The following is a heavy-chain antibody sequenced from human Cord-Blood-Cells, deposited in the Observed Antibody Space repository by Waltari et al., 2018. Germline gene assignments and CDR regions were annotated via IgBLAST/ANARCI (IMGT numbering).Heavy chain of an antibody. CDR3: ARWGEPYYYGSGSYYY. D-gene: IGHD3-10*01. J-gene: IGHJ4*02. Sequence: QVQLVQSGAEVKKPGASVKVSCKASGYTFPSYDINWVRQATGQGLEGMGWMNPNSGNTGYAQKFQGRVTMTRNTSISTAYMELSSLRSEDTAVYYCARWGEPYYYGSGSYYYWGQGTLVTVSS. CDR2: MNPNSGNT. V-gene: IGHV1-8*01. CDR1: GYTFPSYD.